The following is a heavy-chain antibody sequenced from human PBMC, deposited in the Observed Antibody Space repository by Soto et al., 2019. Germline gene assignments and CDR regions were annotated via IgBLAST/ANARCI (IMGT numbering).Heavy chain of an antibody. V-gene: IGHV3-30-3*01. CDR2: ISYDGSNK. Sequence: GGSLRLSCAASGFTFSSYAMHWVRQAPGKGLEWVAVISYDGSNKYYADSVKGRFTISRDNSKNTLYLQMNSLRAEDTAVYYCARDGLQWLGAYYFDYWGQGTLVTVSS. CDR3: ARDGLQWLGAYYFDY. CDR1: GFTFSSYA. J-gene: IGHJ4*02. D-gene: IGHD6-19*01.